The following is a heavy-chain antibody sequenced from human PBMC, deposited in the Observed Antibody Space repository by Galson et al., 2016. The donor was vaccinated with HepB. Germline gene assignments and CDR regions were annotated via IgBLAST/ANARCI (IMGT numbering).Heavy chain of an antibody. CDR2: ISVYRTI. V-gene: IGHV3-48*04. CDR3: VQGSTAPAV. CDR1: GFTFSSYS. J-gene: IGHJ6*04. D-gene: IGHD2-2*01. Sequence: SLRLSCAASGFTFSSYSMNWVRQAPGKGLEWVSYISVYRTIYYADFVKGRFTISRDNARNSLYLQMNSLTADDTAIYYCVQGSTAPAVWGKGTTVTVSS.